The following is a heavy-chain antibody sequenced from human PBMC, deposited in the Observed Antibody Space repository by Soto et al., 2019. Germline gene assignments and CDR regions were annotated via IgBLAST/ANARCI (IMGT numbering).Heavy chain of an antibody. V-gene: IGHV3-66*01. CDR3: ARDQWFGKPPVIAAKDGEGYAFDI. D-gene: IGHD6-13*01. CDR1: GFTVSSNY. CDR2: IYSGGST. Sequence: GGSLRLSCAASGFTVSSNYMSWVRQAPGKGLEWVSVIYSGGSTYYADSVKGRFTISRDNSKNTLYLQMNSLRAEDTAVYYCARDQWFGKPPVIAAKDGEGYAFDIWGQGTMVTVSS. J-gene: IGHJ3*02.